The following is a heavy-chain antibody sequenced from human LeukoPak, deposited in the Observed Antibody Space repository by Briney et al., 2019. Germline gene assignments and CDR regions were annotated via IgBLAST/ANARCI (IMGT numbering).Heavy chain of an antibody. J-gene: IGHJ4*02. CDR2: ISGSASST. V-gene: IGHV3-23*01. D-gene: IGHD5-24*01. Sequence: GGSLSLSCAASGFIFSNNAMSWVRQTPGKGLEWVSAISGSASSTYHADSVKGRFTISRDNSKNTLYLQMNSLRAEDTAVYYCAKDDGWVQYANWGQGTLVTVSS. CDR3: AKDDGWVQYAN. CDR1: GFIFSNNA.